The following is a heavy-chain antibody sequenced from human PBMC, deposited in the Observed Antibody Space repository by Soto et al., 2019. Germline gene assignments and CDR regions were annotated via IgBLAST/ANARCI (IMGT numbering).Heavy chain of an antibody. Sequence: ASVKVSCKASGGTFSSYTISWVRQAPGQGLEWMGRIIPILGIANYAQKFQGRVTITADKSTSTAYMELSSLRSEDTAVYYCARRHCSGGSCYSAWFDPWGQGTLVTVSS. CDR2: IIPILGIA. CDR3: ARRHCSGGSCYSAWFDP. J-gene: IGHJ5*02. V-gene: IGHV1-69*02. D-gene: IGHD2-15*01. CDR1: GGTFSSYT.